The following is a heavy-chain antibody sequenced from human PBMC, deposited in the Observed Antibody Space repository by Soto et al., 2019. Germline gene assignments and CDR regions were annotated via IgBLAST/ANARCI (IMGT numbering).Heavy chain of an antibody. D-gene: IGHD5-18*01. CDR2: ISPSASDT. J-gene: IGHJ4*02. Sequence: GGSLRLSCAASGFTFSTYAMNWVRQAPGKGLEWVSAISPSASDTLYADSVKGRFTISRDNSQNTLFLQMTSLRADDTAVYYCAKGGYTFAYEWGQGALVTVSS. V-gene: IGHV3-23*01. CDR1: GFTFSTYA. CDR3: AKGGYTFAYE.